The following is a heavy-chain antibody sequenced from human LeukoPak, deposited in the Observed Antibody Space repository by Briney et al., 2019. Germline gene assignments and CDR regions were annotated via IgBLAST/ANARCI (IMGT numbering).Heavy chain of an antibody. CDR1: GFTFDDYA. D-gene: IGHD2-15*01. CDR2: ISWNSGSI. V-gene: IGHV3-9*01. J-gene: IGHJ4*02. CDR3: AKDKGTPLYCSGGSCYSFDY. Sequence: GGSLRLSCAASGFTFDDYAMHWVRQAPGKGLEWVSGISWNSGSIGYADSVKGRFTISRDNAKNSLYLQMNSLRAEDTALYYCAKDKGTPLYCSGGSCYSFDYWGQGTLVTVSS.